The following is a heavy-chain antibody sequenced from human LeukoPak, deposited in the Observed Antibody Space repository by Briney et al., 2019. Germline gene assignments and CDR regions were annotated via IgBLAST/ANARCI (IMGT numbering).Heavy chain of an antibody. CDR1: GGSISSGGYY. CDR2: IYYSGST. Sequence: SETLSLTCTVSGGSISSGGYYWGWIRQPPGKGLEWIGSIYYSGSTYYKPSLKSRVTISVDTSKNQFSLKLSSVTAADTAVYYCARLEQTIVVVVAAKKVGDPSDIWGQGTMVTVSS. J-gene: IGHJ3*02. D-gene: IGHD2-15*01. V-gene: IGHV4-39*07. CDR3: ARLEQTIVVVVAAKKVGDPSDI.